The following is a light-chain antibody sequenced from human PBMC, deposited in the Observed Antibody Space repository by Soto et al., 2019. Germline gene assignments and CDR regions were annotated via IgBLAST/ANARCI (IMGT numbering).Light chain of an antibody. CDR1: TGAVTSGHY. V-gene: IGLV7-46*01. CDR2: DTS. J-gene: IGLJ3*02. Sequence: HAVVTQEPSLTVSPGGTVTLTCGSSTGAVTSGHYPYWFQQKPGQAPRTLIYDTSNKHSWTPARFSGSLLGGKAALTLSGAQPEDEAEYYCLLSYSGARGGVFGGGTKVTVL. CDR3: LLSYSGARGGV.